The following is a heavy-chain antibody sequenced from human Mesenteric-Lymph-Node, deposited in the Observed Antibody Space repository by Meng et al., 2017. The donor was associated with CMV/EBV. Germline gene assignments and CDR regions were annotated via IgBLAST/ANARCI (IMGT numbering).Heavy chain of an antibody. CDR3: ARGGFLEGSDY. V-gene: IGHV4-59*01. D-gene: IGHD3-3*01. Sequence: SETLSLTCTASGGSISSYYWSWFRQPPGKGLEWIGYTYYSGTTNYNPSLKSRVIISIDTSKRQFSLRLSSVTAADTAVYYCARGGFLEGSDYWGQGTLVTVSS. CDR2: TYYSGTT. CDR1: GGSISSYY. J-gene: IGHJ4*02.